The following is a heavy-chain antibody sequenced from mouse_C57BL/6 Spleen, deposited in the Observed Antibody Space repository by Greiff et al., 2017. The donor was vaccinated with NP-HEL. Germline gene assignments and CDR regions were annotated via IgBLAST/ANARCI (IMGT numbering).Heavy chain of an antibody. D-gene: IGHD2-3*01. CDR3: AIYDGYYVFDY. Sequence: EVQLQQSGPELVKPGASVKISCKASGYTFTDYYMNWVKQSHGKILEWIGDINPNNGGTSYNQKFKGKATLTVDKSSSTAYMELRSLTSEDSAVYYCAIYDGYYVFDYWGQGTTLTVAS. CDR1: GYTFTDYY. J-gene: IGHJ2*01. CDR2: INPNNGGT. V-gene: IGHV1-26*01.